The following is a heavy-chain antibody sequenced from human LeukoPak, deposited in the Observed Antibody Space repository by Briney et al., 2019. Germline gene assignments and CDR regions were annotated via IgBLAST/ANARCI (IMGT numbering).Heavy chain of an antibody. J-gene: IGHJ6*03. Sequence: WASVKVSCRASGYTFTSYAMNWVRQAPGQGLEWMGWINPNSGGTNYAQKFQGRVTVTRDTSISTAYMELSRLRSDDTAVYYCARGGRLGYCSSTSCYAGYMDVWGKGTTVTVSS. V-gene: IGHV1-2*02. CDR1: GYTFTSYA. CDR3: ARGGRLGYCSSTSCYAGYMDV. CDR2: INPNSGGT. D-gene: IGHD2-2*01.